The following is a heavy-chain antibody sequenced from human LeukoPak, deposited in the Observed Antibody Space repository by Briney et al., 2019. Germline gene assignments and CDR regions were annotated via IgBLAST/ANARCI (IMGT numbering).Heavy chain of an antibody. CDR1: GFTFSNYY. V-gene: IGHV3-11*01. CDR3: ARGDYDKYGMDV. J-gene: IGHJ6*02. Sequence: GGSLRLSCSASGFTFSNYYMSWVRQAPGKGLEWVSYVSTSGITLYYADSVKGRFIISRDNAKNSLFLQMNSLRAEDTSVYYCARGDYDKYGMDVWGQGTTVTVSS. CDR2: VSTSGITL.